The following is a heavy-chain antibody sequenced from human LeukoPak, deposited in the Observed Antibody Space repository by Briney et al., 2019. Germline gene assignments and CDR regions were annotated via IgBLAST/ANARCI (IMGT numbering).Heavy chain of an antibody. CDR2: IAESGTT. CDR3: ARHPQEFRSDWFDP. V-gene: IGHV4-31*03. J-gene: IGHJ5*02. CDR1: GGSIISGGYY. Sequence: SETLSLTCTVSGGSIISGGYYWSWIRQRPGQGLEWIGHIAESGTTYYTPSLKSRVTISVDPSKNQFSLRLNSVTAADTAVYYCARHPQEFRSDWFDPWGQETLVTVSS. D-gene: IGHD3-10*01.